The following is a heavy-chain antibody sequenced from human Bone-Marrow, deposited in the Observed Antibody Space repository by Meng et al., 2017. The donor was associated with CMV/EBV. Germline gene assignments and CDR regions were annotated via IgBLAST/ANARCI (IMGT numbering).Heavy chain of an antibody. D-gene: IGHD3-10*01. CDR2: ITPVFETA. CDR1: GGTFTSSS. J-gene: IGHJ4*02. V-gene: IGHV1-69*05. Sequence: SVKVSCKASGGTFTSSSLMWVRQAPGQGLEWMGGITPVFETADYAQKFRDRVSITMDDSATTAYMEMTSLGSEDTAVYFCARGPRIIVGGVIIWPLEDWGQGTLVTGSS. CDR3: ARGPRIIVGGVIIWPLED.